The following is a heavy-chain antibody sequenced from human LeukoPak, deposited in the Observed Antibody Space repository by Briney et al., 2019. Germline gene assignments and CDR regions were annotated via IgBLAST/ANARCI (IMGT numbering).Heavy chain of an antibody. CDR1: GFPFSTYA. CDR3: ATSKYSGSY. CDR2: IRGTGGDT. Sequence: GGSLRLSCAASGFPFSTYAMNWVRLAPGKGLEWVSSIRGTGGDTYYADSVKGRFTISRDNSKNTLNLQMNSLRAEDTAVYYCATSKYSGSYWGQGTLVTVSS. D-gene: IGHD1-26*01. J-gene: IGHJ4*02. V-gene: IGHV3-23*01.